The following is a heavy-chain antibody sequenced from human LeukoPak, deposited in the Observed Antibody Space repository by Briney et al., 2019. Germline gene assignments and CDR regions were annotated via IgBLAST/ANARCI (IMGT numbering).Heavy chain of an antibody. D-gene: IGHD4-23*01. CDR1: GFTFSSYG. CDR2: IWYEGSNK. V-gene: IGHV3-33*06. CDR3: AKGSYCGNRRGWFDP. Sequence: GGSLRLSCAASGFTFSSYGMDWVRQAPGKVLEWVAVIWYEGSNKFYADSVKGRFTISRDNSKNTLYLQMNSLRAEDTAVYYCAKGSYCGNRRGWFDPWGQGTLVTVST. J-gene: IGHJ5*02.